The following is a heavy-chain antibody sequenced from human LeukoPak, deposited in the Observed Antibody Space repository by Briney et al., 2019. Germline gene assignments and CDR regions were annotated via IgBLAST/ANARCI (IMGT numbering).Heavy chain of an antibody. CDR3: ARVGATSYYYYYMDV. D-gene: IGHD1-26*01. CDR1: GFTFSSYA. CDR2: INRNGGST. Sequence: GGSLRLSCAASGFTFSSYAMHWVRQAPGKGLEYVSAINRNGGSTYYANSVKGRFTISRDNSKNTLYLQMGSLRAEDMAVYYCARVGATSYYYYYMDVWGKGTTVTVSS. V-gene: IGHV3-64*01. J-gene: IGHJ6*03.